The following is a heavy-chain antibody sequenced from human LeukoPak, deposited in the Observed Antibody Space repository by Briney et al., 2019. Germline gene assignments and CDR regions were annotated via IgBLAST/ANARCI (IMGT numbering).Heavy chain of an antibody. Sequence: GRSLRLSCAASGFTFSSYAMHWVRQAPGKGLEWVAVISYDGSNKYYADSVKGRFTISRDNSKNTLYLQMNSLRAEDTAVYYCAGAKNSIAAAGDYWGQGTLVTVSS. V-gene: IGHV3-30*04. CDR2: ISYDGSNK. CDR3: AGAKNSIAAAGDY. D-gene: IGHD6-13*01. J-gene: IGHJ4*02. CDR1: GFTFSSYA.